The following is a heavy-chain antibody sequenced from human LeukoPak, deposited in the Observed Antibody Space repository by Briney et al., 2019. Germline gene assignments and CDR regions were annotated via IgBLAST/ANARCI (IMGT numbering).Heavy chain of an antibody. J-gene: IGHJ4*02. CDR1: GASISSGSNY. D-gene: IGHD3-9*01. Sequence: SETLSLTCSVSGASISSGSNYWGWIRQPPGKTLEWIGEVNHSGRTNYNPSLKSRVSISVDRSKNQFSLKLSSVTAADTAVYYCARGRPYYDILTGYYIPRGYFDYWGQGTLVTVSS. V-gene: IGHV4-61*05. CDR3: ARGRPYYDILTGYYIPRGYFDY. CDR2: VNHSGRT.